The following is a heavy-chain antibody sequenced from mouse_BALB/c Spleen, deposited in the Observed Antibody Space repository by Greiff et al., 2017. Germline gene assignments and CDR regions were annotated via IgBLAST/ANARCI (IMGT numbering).Heavy chain of an antibody. CDR1: GFTFTDYY. V-gene: IGHV7-3*02. CDR2: IRNKANGYTT. J-gene: IGHJ3*01. Sequence: DVMLVESGGGLVQPGGSLRLSCATSGFTFTDYYMSWVRQPPGKALEWLGFIRNKANGYTTEYSASVKGRFTISRDNSQSILYLQMNTLRAEDSATYYCARGDGYSAWFAYWGQGTLVTVSA. CDR3: ARGDGYSAWFAY. D-gene: IGHD2-3*01.